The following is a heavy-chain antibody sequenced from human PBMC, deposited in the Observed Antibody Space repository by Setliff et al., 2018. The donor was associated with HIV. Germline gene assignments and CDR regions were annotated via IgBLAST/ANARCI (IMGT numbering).Heavy chain of an antibody. CDR1: GGTFSSYA. Sequence: SVKVSCKASGGTFSSYAINWVRQAPGQGLEWMGGIIPIFGKANYAQKFQGRVTITADESTNTAYMEMSSLRSEDTAVYYCANLVIIKSYFDYWCQGTLVTVSS. CDR3: ANLVIIKSYFDY. V-gene: IGHV1-69*13. CDR2: IIPIFGKA. D-gene: IGHD3-10*01. J-gene: IGHJ4*02.